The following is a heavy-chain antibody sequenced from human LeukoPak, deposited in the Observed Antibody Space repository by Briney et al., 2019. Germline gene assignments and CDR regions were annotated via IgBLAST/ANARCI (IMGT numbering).Heavy chain of an antibody. J-gene: IGHJ3*02. CDR1: GGTFSSYA. D-gene: IGHD6-13*01. CDR3: ARSFAGIAAAENAFDI. CDR2: IIPIFGTA. Sequence: ASVKVSCKASGGTFSSYAISWVRQAPGQGLEWMGGIIPIFGTANYAQKFQGRVTITTDESTSTAYMELSSLRSEDTAVYYCARSFAGIAAAENAFDIWGQGTMVTVSS. V-gene: IGHV1-69*05.